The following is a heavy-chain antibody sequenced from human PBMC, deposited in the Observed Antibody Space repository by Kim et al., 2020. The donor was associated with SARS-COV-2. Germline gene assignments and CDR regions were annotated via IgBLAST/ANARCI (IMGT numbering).Heavy chain of an antibody. J-gene: IGHJ4*02. CDR3: AREESRGYYYDSSGYYYDY. CDR1: GGSISSGSYY. Sequence: SETLSLTCTVSGGSISSGSYYWSWIRQPAGKGLEWIGRIYTSGSTNYNPSLKSRVTISVDTSKNQFSLKLSSVTAADTAVYYCAREESRGYYYDSSGYYYDYWGQGTLVTVSS. D-gene: IGHD3-22*01. V-gene: IGHV4-61*02. CDR2: IYTSGST.